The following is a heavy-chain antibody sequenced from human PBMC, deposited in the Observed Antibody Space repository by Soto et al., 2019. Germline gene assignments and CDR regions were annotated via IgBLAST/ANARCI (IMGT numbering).Heavy chain of an antibody. V-gene: IGHV1-2*02. CDR1: GYTFTGYY. D-gene: IGHD1-26*01. J-gene: IGHJ3*02. CDR3: ARVKGIVGALDAFDI. CDR2: INPNSGGT. Sequence: ASVKVSCKASGYTFTGYYMHWVRQAPGQGLEWMGWINPNSGGTSYAQKFQGRVTMTRDTSISTAYMELSRLRSDDTAVYYCARVKGIVGALDAFDIWGQGTMVTVSS.